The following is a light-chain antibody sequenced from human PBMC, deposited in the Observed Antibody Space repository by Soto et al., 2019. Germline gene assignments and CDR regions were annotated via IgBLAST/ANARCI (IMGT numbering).Light chain of an antibody. J-gene: IGKJ1*01. CDR1: QSISSW. CDR2: QAS. Sequence: DIQMTQSPSTLSASVGDRVTISCRASQSISSWLAWYQQRPGQAPKLLIYQASSLETGVPSRFSGSGSGTAFTLTISSLQPEDFATYYCQQYNSYSWTFGQGTKVDIK. CDR3: QQYNSYSWT. V-gene: IGKV1-5*03.